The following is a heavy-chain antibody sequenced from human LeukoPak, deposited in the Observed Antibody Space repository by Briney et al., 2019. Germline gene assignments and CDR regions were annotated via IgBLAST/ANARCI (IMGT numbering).Heavy chain of an antibody. CDR2: ISGGGSNT. D-gene: IGHD3-9*01. Sequence: GGSLRLSCVASGFSFNTYWMHWVRQAPGKGLVWVSRISGGGSNTTYADSVKGRFTISRDNAKNTVYSQMNSLRAEDTAVYYCARANYHNNWGQGTLVTVSS. V-gene: IGHV3-74*01. J-gene: IGHJ4*02. CDR3: ARANYHNN. CDR1: GFSFNTYW.